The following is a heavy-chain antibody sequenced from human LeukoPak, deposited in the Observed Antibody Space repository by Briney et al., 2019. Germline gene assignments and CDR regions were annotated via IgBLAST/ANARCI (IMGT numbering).Heavy chain of an antibody. V-gene: IGHV3-53*01. J-gene: IGHJ4*02. CDR2: LYSDGNT. Sequence: GGPLRLSCAASGFTVITNDMTWVRQAPGKGLEWVSVLYSDGNTKYADSVQGRFTISRDNSKNTLYLEMNSLSPDDTAAYYCARGVEPLAANTLAYWGQGTLVTVSS. CDR3: ARGVEPLAANTLAY. D-gene: IGHD1-14*01. CDR1: GFTVITND.